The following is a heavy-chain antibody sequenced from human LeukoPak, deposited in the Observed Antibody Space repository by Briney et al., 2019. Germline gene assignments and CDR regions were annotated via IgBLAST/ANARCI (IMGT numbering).Heavy chain of an antibody. CDR3: ARVPLGRTAMGHFDY. CDR2: INHSGNT. Sequence: SETLSLTCAIYGGSFSDYYWSWIRQPPGKGLEWIGEINHSGNTNYNPSLKSRVTISVDTSKNQFSLKLSSVTVADTAVYYCARVPLGRTAMGHFDYWGQGTLVTVSS. D-gene: IGHD5-18*01. V-gene: IGHV4-34*01. J-gene: IGHJ4*02. CDR1: GGSFSDYY.